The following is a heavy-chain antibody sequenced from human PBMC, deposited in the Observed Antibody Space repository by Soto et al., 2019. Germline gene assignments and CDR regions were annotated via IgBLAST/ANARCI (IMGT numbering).Heavy chain of an antibody. V-gene: IGHV4-59*01. D-gene: IGHD1-1*01. J-gene: IGHJ4*02. CDR3: ARTLPNRQLFDS. CDR1: GGFI. Sequence: PSETLSLTCTVSGGFIWGWIRQSPDKGLELIGYIYNSGRYNYNPSLESRLTISINTSKNQFSLRLASVTAADTAVYYCARTLPNRQLFDSWSQGTLVTVSS. CDR2: IYNSGRY.